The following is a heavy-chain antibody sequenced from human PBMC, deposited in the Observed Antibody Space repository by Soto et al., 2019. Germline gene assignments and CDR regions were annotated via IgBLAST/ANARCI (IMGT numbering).Heavy chain of an antibody. CDR2: INAGSGYT. D-gene: IGHD3-10*01. CDR1: GNTFTKYA. CDR3: ARDRFGDY. V-gene: IGHV1-3*01. J-gene: IGHJ4*02. Sequence: ASVKVSCKASGNTFTKYAIHWVRQAPGQRLEWMGWINAGSGYTKYSQNLQDRVTITRDTSASTAYMELSSLRSEDTAVYYCARDRFGDYWGQGTLVTVSS.